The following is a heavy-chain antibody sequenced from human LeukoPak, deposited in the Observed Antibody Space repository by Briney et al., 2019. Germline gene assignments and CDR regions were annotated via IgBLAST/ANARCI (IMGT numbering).Heavy chain of an antibody. CDR2: INHSGST. D-gene: IGHD3-10*01. J-gene: IGHJ6*03. CDR1: GGSLRGHY. CDR3: ARESDPITGYFYYYMDV. V-gene: IGHV4-34*01. Sequence: PPETLSLTCGVYGGSLRGHYWSWIRQPPGKGLEWVGEINHSGSTNYNPSFWGRVTISVDTSKNQFFLKLNSVTAADTAVYYCARESDPITGYFYYYMDVWGRGTTVTVSS.